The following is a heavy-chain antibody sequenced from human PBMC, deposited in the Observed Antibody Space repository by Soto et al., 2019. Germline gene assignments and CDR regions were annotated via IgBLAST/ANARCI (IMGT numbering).Heavy chain of an antibody. J-gene: IGHJ6*02. V-gene: IGHV1-69*01. CDR3: ARATVTTGYYYYCGMDV. CDR1: GGTFSSYA. Sequence: QVQLVQSGAEVKKPGSSVKVSCKASGGTFSSYAISWVRQSPGQGLEWMGGIIPIFGTANYAQKFQGRVTISADESTSTAYMELSSLSSEDTAVYYCARATVTTGYYYYCGMDVWGQGTTVTVSS. CDR2: IIPIFGTA. D-gene: IGHD4-17*01.